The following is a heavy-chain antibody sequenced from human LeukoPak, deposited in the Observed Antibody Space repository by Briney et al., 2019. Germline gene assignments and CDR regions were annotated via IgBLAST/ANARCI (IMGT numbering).Heavy chain of an antibody. J-gene: IGHJ4*02. Sequence: GGSLRLSCAASGFTFSSYEMNWVRQAPGKGLEWVSYISSSGSTMYYADSVKGRFTISRDNAKNSLYLQMNSLRAEDTAVYYCARGEGGDCGGDCWGQGTLVTVSS. CDR1: GFTFSSYE. CDR2: ISSSGSTM. CDR3: ARGEGGDCGGDC. D-gene: IGHD2-21*01. V-gene: IGHV3-48*03.